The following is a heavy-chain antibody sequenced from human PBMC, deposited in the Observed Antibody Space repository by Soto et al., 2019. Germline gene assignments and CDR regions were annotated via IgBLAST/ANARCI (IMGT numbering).Heavy chain of an antibody. Sequence: EVQLVESGGGLVKPGGSLRLSCAASGFTFSNAWMSWVRQAPGKGLEWVGRIKSKTDGGTTDYAAPVKGRFTISRDDSKNTLYLQMNSLKTGDTAVYYCTTEGQTGSTVAFDYWGQGTLVTVSS. V-gene: IGHV3-15*01. J-gene: IGHJ4*02. CDR3: TTEGQTGSTVAFDY. CDR1: GFTFSNAW. D-gene: IGHD1-7*01. CDR2: IKSKTDGGTT.